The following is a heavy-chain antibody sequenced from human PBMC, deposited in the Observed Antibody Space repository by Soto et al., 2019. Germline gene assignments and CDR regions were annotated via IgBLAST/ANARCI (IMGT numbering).Heavy chain of an antibody. D-gene: IGHD1-1*01. V-gene: IGHV4-59*01. CDR3: ARDRYRLLSTARHYYMDV. Sequence: SETLSLTCTVSGGYISSYYWSWIRQPPGKGLEWIGYIYYSGSTNYNPSLKSRVTISVDTSKNQFSLKLSSVTAADTAVYYCARDRYRLLSTARHYYMDVWGKGTTVTVSS. CDR2: IYYSGST. J-gene: IGHJ6*03. CDR1: GGYISSYY.